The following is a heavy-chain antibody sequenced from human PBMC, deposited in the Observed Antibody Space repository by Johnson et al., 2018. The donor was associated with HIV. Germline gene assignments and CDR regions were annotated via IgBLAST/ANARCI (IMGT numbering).Heavy chain of an antibody. J-gene: IGHJ3*02. CDR3: AKDRIMVRGVIGAFDI. V-gene: IGHV3-NL1*01. CDR2: IYSGGST. Sequence: QVQLVESGGGVVQPGRSLRLSCAASGFTFSSYAMHWVRQAPGKGLEWVSVIYSGGSTYYADSVKGRFTISRDNSKNTLYLQMNSLRAEDTAVYYCAKDRIMVRGVIGAFDIWGQGTMVTVSS. D-gene: IGHD3-10*01. CDR1: GFTFSSYA.